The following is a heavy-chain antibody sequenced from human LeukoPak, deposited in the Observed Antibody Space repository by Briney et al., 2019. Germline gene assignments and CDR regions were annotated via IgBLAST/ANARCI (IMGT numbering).Heavy chain of an antibody. J-gene: IGHJ4*02. D-gene: IGHD3-10*01. CDR2: IYYSGST. V-gene: IGHV4-59*05. CDR1: GGSLSDYY. CDR3: ARHEDYYGSGPSDY. Sequence: NPSETLSLTCTVSGGSLSDYYWTWVRQPPGKGLEWIGSIYYSGSTYYNPSLKSRVTISVDTSKNQFSLKLSSVTAADTAVYYCARHEDYYGSGPSDYWGQGTLVTVSS.